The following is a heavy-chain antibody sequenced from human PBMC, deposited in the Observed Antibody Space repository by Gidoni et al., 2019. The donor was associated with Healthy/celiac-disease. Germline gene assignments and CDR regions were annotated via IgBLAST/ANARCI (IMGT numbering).Heavy chain of an antibody. CDR3: ARAYYDSSGYYYGY. J-gene: IGHJ4*02. D-gene: IGHD3-22*01. CDR1: GFTFSRYG. Sequence: EVQLVESGGGLVKPRGSLRLSCAASGFTFSRYGMNCVRQAPGTGMEWFSSISSSRSYISYADSVNGRFTSSRDNAKNSLYLQMNSLRAEDTAVYYCARAYYDSSGYYYGYWGQGTLVTVSS. CDR2: ISSSRSYI. V-gene: IGHV3-21*01.